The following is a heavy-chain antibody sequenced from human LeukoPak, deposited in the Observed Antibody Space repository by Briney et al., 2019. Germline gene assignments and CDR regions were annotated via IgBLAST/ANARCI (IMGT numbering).Heavy chain of an antibody. J-gene: IGHJ4*02. D-gene: IGHD1-26*01. CDR1: GFTFDDYA. CDR3: AKDHTWALVGAIPYYFDY. V-gene: IGHV3-9*01. CDR2: ISWNSGSI. Sequence: GGSLRLSCAASGFTFDDYAMHWVRQAPGKGLEWVSGISWNSGSIGYADSVKGRFTISRDNAKNSLYLQMNSLRAEDTALYYCAKDHTWALVGAIPYYFDYWGQGILVTVSS.